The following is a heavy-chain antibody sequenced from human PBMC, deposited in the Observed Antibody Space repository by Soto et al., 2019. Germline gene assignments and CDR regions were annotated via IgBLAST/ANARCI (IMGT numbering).Heavy chain of an antibody. CDR1: AFTFSTYS. CDR3: ASGGTTGTTATNWFDP. V-gene: IGHV3-21*01. Sequence: EVQLVESGGGLVKPGGSLRLSCAASAFTFSTYSMNWVRQAPGKGLEWVSSISSSSDYIYYADSVKGRFTISRDNAKNSLYLQMNSLSDEDTAVYYCASGGTTGTTATNWFDPWGQGTLVTVSS. D-gene: IGHD1-1*01. J-gene: IGHJ5*02. CDR2: ISSSSDYI.